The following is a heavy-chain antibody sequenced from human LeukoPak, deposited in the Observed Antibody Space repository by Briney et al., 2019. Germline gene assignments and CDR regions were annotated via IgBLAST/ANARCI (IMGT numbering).Heavy chain of an antibody. J-gene: IGHJ4*02. V-gene: IGHV1-3*01. CDR2: INAGNGNT. CDR1: GYSFSTYT. Sequence: ASVKVSCKASGYSFSTYTMNWVRQAPGQRLEWMGWINAGNGNTKYSQKFQGRVTITRDTSASTAYMEMRSLGSEDTAVYYCAREIDRDDYNRFFDYWGQGTLVTVSS. D-gene: IGHD5-24*01. CDR3: AREIDRDDYNRFFDY.